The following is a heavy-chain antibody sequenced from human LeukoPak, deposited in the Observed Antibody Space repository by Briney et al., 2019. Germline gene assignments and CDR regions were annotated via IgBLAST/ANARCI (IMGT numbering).Heavy chain of an antibody. CDR1: GFMFSSYT. CDR3: ARDARQPGYYSYDYYYMDV. D-gene: IGHD3-9*01. J-gene: IGHJ6*03. Sequence: GGSLRLSCAASGFMFSSYTINWVRQAPGKGLEWVSYIRSSGSTMNYADSVKGRFSISRDNAKNSLYLQMNSLRAEDTAVYYCARDARQPGYYSYDYYYMDVWGKGTTVTISS. V-gene: IGHV3-48*01. CDR2: IRSSGSTM.